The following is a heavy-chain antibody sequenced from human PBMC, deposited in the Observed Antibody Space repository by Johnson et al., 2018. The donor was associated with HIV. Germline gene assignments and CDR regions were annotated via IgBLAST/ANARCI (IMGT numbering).Heavy chain of an antibody. CDR2: ISSSGTAK. CDR3: AREMAWEDAFDI. V-gene: IGHV3-11*04. J-gene: IGHJ3*02. Sequence: QVQLVESGGGLAKPAWSPRLSCAASGFTFSDYYMNWMRQAPGTGLEWLSYISSSGTAKYYADSVKGRFTISRDNAKNSLYLQMNSLRAEDTAVYYCAREMAWEDAFDIWGQGTMVTVSS. D-gene: IGHD5-24*01. CDR1: GFTFSDYY.